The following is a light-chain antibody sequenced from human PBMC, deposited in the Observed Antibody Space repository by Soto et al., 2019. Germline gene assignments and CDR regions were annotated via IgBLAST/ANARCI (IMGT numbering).Light chain of an antibody. Sequence: QSVLTQPPSVSGTPGQRVTISCSGTTSNIGTNSVHWYQQLPGSAPKLLIYNDNQRPSGVPDRFSGSKSGTSASLAVSGLRSEDEAQYFCSVWDGRPSGRVLFGGGTKVTVL. J-gene: IGLJ2*01. CDR1: TSNIGTNS. CDR2: NDN. V-gene: IGLV1-47*02. CDR3: SVWDGRPSGRVL.